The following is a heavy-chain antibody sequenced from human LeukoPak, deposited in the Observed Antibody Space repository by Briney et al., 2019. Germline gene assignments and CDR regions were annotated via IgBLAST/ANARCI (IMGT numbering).Heavy chain of an antibody. Sequence: ASVKVSCKASGYTFTGYYMHWVRQAPGQGLEWMGWINPNSGGTNYAQKFQGRVTMTRDTSISTAYMELSRLRSDDTAVYYCARAPMYYYGSGSYYPTGFWFDPWGQGTLVTVSS. CDR3: ARAPMYYYGSGSYYPTGFWFDP. CDR1: GYTFTGYY. V-gene: IGHV1-2*02. CDR2: INPNSGGT. D-gene: IGHD3-10*01. J-gene: IGHJ5*02.